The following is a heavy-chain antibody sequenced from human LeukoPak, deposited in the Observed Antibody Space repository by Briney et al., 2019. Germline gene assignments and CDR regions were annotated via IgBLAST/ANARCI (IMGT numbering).Heavy chain of an antibody. Sequence: SETLSLTCTVSGGSISSSSYYWGWIRQPPGKGLEWIGSIYYSGSTYYNPSLKSRVTISVDTSKNQFSLKLSSVTAPDTAVYYCASLLWFGELSGGYWGQGTLVTVSS. CDR1: GGSISSSSYY. CDR2: IYYSGST. J-gene: IGHJ4*02. V-gene: IGHV4-39*01. D-gene: IGHD3-10*01. CDR3: ASLLWFGELSGGY.